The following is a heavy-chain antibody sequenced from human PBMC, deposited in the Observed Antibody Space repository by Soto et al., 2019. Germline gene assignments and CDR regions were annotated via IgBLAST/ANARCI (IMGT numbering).Heavy chain of an antibody. CDR2: ISNSGSRI. Sequence: EVQLVESGGGLVQPGGSLRLSCAASGFTFSSYEMNWVRQAPGKVLEWVSYISNSGSRIYYADSVKGRFTVSRDNAKNSLYLQMNSLRAEDTAVYYCARWGGNNKPWGQGTLVTVSS. CDR3: ARWGGNNKP. J-gene: IGHJ5*02. D-gene: IGHD3-16*01. V-gene: IGHV3-48*03. CDR1: GFTFSSYE.